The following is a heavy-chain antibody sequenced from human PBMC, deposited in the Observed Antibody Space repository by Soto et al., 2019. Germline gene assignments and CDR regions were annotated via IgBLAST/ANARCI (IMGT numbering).Heavy chain of an antibody. J-gene: IGHJ6*02. Sequence: PGGSLRLSCAASGFTFSNYGMHWVRQAPGKGLEWVAVIWYDGSNKYNADSVKGRFTISRDNSKNTLYLQMNSLRAEDTAVYYCARMTKRRRTSLPDSYYYGMDVWGQGTTVTVSS. CDR1: GFTFSNYG. CDR3: ARMTKRRRTSLPDSYYYGMDV. CDR2: IWYDGSNK. V-gene: IGHV3-33*01.